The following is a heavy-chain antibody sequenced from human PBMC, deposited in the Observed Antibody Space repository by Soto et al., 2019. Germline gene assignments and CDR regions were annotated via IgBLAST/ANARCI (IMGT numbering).Heavy chain of an antibody. J-gene: IGHJ6*02. V-gene: IGHV4-31*03. CDR2: IYYSGST. Sequence: TSETLSLTCTVSGGSISSGGYYWSWIRQHPGKGLEWIGYIYYSGSTYYNPSLKSRVTISVDTSKNQFPLKLNSVTAADTAVYYCARDLWGYCGADCYPLDVWGQGTTVTVSS. CDR1: GGSISSGGYY. CDR3: ARDLWGYCGADCYPLDV. D-gene: IGHD2-21*02.